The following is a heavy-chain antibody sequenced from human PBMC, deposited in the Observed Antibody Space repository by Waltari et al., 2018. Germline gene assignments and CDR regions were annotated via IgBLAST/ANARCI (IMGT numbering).Heavy chain of an antibody. CDR1: GFTFSSYD. J-gene: IGHJ2*01. CDR3: ARDRGNYGDYVKRDWYFDL. CDR2: IGTAGDT. D-gene: IGHD4-17*01. V-gene: IGHV3-13*01. Sequence: EVQLVESGGGWVRPGGSLRLPCAASGFTFSSYDMHWVRQATGKGLEWVSAIGTAGDTYYPGSVKGRFTISRENAKNSLYLQMNSLRAGDTAVYYCARDRGNYGDYVKRDWYFDLWGRGTLVTVSS.